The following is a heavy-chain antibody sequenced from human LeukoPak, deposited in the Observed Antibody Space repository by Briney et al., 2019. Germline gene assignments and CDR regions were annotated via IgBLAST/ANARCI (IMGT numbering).Heavy chain of an antibody. CDR1: GGSISSSSYY. J-gene: IGHJ3*02. D-gene: IGHD5-12*01. V-gene: IGHV4-39*07. Sequence: SETLSLTCTGSGGSISSSSYYWGWIRQPPGKGLEWIGSIYYSGSTYYNPSLKSRVTISVDTSKNQFSLKLSSVTAADTAVYYCASDHIVATIRAFDIWGQGTMVTVSS. CDR3: ASDHIVATIRAFDI. CDR2: IYYSGST.